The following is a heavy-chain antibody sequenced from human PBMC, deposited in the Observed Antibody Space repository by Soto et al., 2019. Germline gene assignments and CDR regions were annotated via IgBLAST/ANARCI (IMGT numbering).Heavy chain of an antibody. CDR3: ARGPYDFWSGNWFDP. CDR1: GGSISSYY. Sequence: SETLSLTCTVSGGSISSYYWSWIRQPPGKGLEWIGYIYYSGSTNYNPSLKSRVTISVDTSKNQFSLKLSSVTAADTAVYYCARGPYDFWSGNWFDPWGQGTLVTVSS. J-gene: IGHJ5*02. CDR2: IYYSGST. V-gene: IGHV4-59*01. D-gene: IGHD3-3*01.